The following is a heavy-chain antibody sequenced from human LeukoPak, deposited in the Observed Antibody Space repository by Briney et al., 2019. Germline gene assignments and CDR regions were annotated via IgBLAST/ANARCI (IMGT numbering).Heavy chain of an antibody. CDR3: AREAPCGYDCSYYFDY. D-gene: IGHD2-21*02. CDR1: GFTFSSYE. Sequence: GGSLRLSCAASGFTFSSYEMNWVRQAPGKGLEWVSYISSSGSTMYYADSVKGRFTISRDNAKNSLYLQMNSLRAEDTAVYYCAREAPCGYDCSYYFDYWGQGTLVAVSS. V-gene: IGHV3-48*03. CDR2: ISSSGSTM. J-gene: IGHJ4*02.